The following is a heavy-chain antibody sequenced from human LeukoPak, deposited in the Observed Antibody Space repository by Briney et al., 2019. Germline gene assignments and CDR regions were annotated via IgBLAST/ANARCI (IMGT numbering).Heavy chain of an antibody. CDR2: IYPGDSDT. V-gene: IGHV5-51*01. Sequence: GESLKISCKGSGYSFTSYWIGWVRQLPGRGLEWMGIIYPGDSDTRYSPSFQGQVTISADKSISTAYLQWSSLKASDTAMYYCASATSGYSYGPDYWGQGTLVTVSS. D-gene: IGHD5-18*01. J-gene: IGHJ4*02. CDR3: ASATSGYSYGPDY. CDR1: GYSFTSYW.